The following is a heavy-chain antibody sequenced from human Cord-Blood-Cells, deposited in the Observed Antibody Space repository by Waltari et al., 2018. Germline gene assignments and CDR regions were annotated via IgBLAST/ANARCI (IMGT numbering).Heavy chain of an antibody. CDR2: IRSSSSYI. Sequence: EVQLVESGGGLVKPGGSLRLSCAASGFTFSSYSMNWVRQAPAKGREWVSSIRSSSSYIYYADSVKGRFTISRDNAKNSLYLQMNSLRAEDTAVYYCARGGELGYCSSTSCYDYWGQGTLVTVSS. J-gene: IGHJ4*02. V-gene: IGHV3-21*01. D-gene: IGHD2-2*01. CDR3: ARGGELGYCSSTSCYDY. CDR1: GFTFSSYS.